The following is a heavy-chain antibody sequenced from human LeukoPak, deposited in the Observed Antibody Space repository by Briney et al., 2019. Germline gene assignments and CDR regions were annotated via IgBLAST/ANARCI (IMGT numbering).Heavy chain of an antibody. CDR3: SILDTAMGDHDAFVI. V-gene: IGHV3-30*03. Sequence: GGSLRLSCAASGFTFSSYGMHWVRQAPGKGLEWVAVISYDGSNKYYADSVKGRFTISRDNSKNTLYLQMNSLRAEDTAVYYCSILDTAMGDHDAFVIWGQGTMVTVSS. D-gene: IGHD5-18*01. CDR2: ISYDGSNK. CDR1: GFTFSSYG. J-gene: IGHJ3*02.